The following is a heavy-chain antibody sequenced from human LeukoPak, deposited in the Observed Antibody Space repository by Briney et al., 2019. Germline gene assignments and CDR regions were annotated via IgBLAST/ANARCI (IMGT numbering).Heavy chain of an antibody. D-gene: IGHD2-2*01. Sequence: GGSLRLSCAASGFTFSSYAMHWVRQAPGKGLEWVAVISYDGSNKYYADSVKGRFTISRDNSKNTLYLQMNSLRAEDTAVYYCARAQCSSTSCYLHYYYYYMDVWGKGTTVTVSS. J-gene: IGHJ6*03. CDR1: GFTFSSYA. CDR2: ISYDGSNK. V-gene: IGHV3-30*04. CDR3: ARAQCSSTSCYLHYYYYYMDV.